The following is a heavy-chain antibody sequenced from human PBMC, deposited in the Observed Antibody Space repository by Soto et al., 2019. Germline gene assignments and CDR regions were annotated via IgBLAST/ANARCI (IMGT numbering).Heavy chain of an antibody. D-gene: IGHD1-20*01. V-gene: IGHV3-48*02. J-gene: IGHJ4*02. Sequence: EVQLVESGGGLVQPGWSLRLSCAASGFTFSSYSMNWVRQAPGKGLEWVSYISSSSSTIYYADSVKGRFTISRDNAKNSLYLQMNSLRDEDTAVYYCARAMSITGIYYFDYWGQGTLVTVSS. CDR2: ISSSSSTI. CDR3: ARAMSITGIYYFDY. CDR1: GFTFSSYS.